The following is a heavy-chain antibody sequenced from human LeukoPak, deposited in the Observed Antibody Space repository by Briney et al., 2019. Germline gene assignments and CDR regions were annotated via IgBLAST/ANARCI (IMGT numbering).Heavy chain of an antibody. J-gene: IGHJ2*01. CDR1: GFTFSTYT. V-gene: IGHV3-21*01. D-gene: IGHD2-21*02. CDR3: ARAPPYCGGDCSDWYFDL. Sequence: PGGSLRLSRVASGFTFSTYTMNWVRQAPGKGLEWVSSISSRSTYIYYAGSVKGRFTISRDNAKNSLYLQMKSLRAEDTAVYYCARAPPYCGGDCSDWYFDLWGRGTLVTVSS. CDR2: ISSRSTYI.